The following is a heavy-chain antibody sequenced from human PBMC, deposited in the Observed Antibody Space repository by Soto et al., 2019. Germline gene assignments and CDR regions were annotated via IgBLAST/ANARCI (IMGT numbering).Heavy chain of an antibody. J-gene: IGHJ4*02. CDR1: GFTFSSYG. CDR3: ARAPHATMIVVGKGGEFDY. V-gene: IGHV3-33*01. D-gene: IGHD3-22*01. CDR2: IWYDGSNK. Sequence: QVQLVESGGGVVQPGRSLRLSCAASGFTFSSYGMHWVRQAPGKGLEWVAVIWYDGSNKYYADSVKGRFTISRDNSKNTLYLQMNSLRGEDTAVYYCARAPHATMIVVGKGGEFDYWGQGTLVTVSS.